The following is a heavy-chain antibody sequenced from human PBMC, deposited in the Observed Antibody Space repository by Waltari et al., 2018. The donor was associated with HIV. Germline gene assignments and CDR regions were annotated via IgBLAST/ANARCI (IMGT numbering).Heavy chain of an antibody. Sequence: EVQLVQSGAEVRNSGESLKISCQASGYTLTNYWIAWVRQMSGEGLEWMGIIYPFDSDTRYNPSFEGQITISADKSLATAYLEWSNLNASDAAIYYCARLFYYDTTGYINNAFDIWGQGTVVTVS. CDR1: GYTLTNYW. V-gene: IGHV5-51*03. CDR3: ARLFYYDTTGYINNAFDI. J-gene: IGHJ3*02. CDR2: IYPFDSDT. D-gene: IGHD3-22*01.